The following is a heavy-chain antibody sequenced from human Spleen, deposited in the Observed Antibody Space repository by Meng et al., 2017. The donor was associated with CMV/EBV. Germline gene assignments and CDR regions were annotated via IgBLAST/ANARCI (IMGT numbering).Heavy chain of an antibody. D-gene: IGHD3-9*01. Sequence: SVKVSCKASGGTFSSHAISWVRQAPGQGLEWMGGIIPIFGTPNYAQRFQGRVTITTDESTSTAYMELSSLRSEDTAVYYCAREKEYYDILTEEYYYYGMDVWGQGTTVTVSS. CDR3: AREKEYYDILTEEYYYYGMDV. CDR2: IIPIFGTP. J-gene: IGHJ6*02. V-gene: IGHV1-69*05. CDR1: GGTFSSHA.